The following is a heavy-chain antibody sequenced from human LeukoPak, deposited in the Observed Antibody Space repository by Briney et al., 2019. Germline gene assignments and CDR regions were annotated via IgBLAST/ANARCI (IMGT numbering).Heavy chain of an antibody. CDR2: IYHSGST. J-gene: IGHJ5*02. CDR1: GGSISSGDYY. D-gene: IGHD3-10*01. CDR3: ARGLRGIMVPGAITDLNWFDP. V-gene: IGHV4-30-4*01. Sequence: PSETLSLTCTVSGGSISSGDYYWSWIRQPPGKGLEWIGYIYHSGSTHYNASLMSRISISVDTSKNQFSLKLSSVTAADTAVYFCARGLRGIMVPGAITDLNWFDPWGQGTLVTVSS.